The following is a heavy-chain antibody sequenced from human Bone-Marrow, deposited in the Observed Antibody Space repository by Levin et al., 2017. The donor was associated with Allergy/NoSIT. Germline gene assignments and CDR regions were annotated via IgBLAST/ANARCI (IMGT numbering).Heavy chain of an antibody. J-gene: IGHJ4*02. CDR3: ARFTGTSYGDYFDY. D-gene: IGHD1/OR15-1a*01. CDR2: INHSGST. CDR1: GGSFSGYY. V-gene: IGHV4-34*01. Sequence: SETLSLTCAVYGGSFSGYYWSWIRQPPGKGLEWIGEINHSGSTNYNPSLKSRVTISVDTSKNQFSLKLSSVTAADTAVYYCARFTGTSYGDYFDYWGQGTLVTVSS.